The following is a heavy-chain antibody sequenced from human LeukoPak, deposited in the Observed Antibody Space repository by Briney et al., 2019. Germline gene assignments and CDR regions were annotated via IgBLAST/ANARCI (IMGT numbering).Heavy chain of an antibody. J-gene: IGHJ4*02. CDR2: IYYSGST. D-gene: IGHD6-19*01. CDR3: ARERYSSGWYWDYFDY. V-gene: IGHV4-30-4*01. CDR1: GGSISSGDYY. Sequence: SETLSLTCTVSGGSISSGDYYWSWIRQPPGKGLEWIGYIYYSGSTYYNPSLKSRVTISVDTSKNQFSLKLSSVTAADTAVYYCARERYSSGWYWDYFDYWGQGTLVTVSS.